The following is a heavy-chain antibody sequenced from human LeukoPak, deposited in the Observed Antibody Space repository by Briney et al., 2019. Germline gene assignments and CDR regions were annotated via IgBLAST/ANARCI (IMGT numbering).Heavy chain of an antibody. D-gene: IGHD6-19*01. V-gene: IGHV5-51*01. CDR1: SYTFTNYW. CDR3: ARFLYSSGFFHFDY. J-gene: IGHJ4*02. Sequence: GESLKISCKDFSYTFTNYWIGWVRQMPGKGLEWLGIIYPGDSDSRYSPSFQGQVTISADKSISTAYLQWSSLKASDTAIYYCARFLYSSGFFHFDYWGQGTQVTVSS. CDR2: IYPGDSDS.